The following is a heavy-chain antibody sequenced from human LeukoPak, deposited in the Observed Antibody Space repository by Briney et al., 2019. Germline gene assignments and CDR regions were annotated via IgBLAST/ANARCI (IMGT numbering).Heavy chain of an antibody. D-gene: IGHD1-26*01. J-gene: IGHJ3*02. Sequence: PSETLSLTCTVSGGSISSYYRSWIRQPPGKGLEWIGYIYYSGSTNYNPSLKSRVTISVDTSKNQFSLKLSSVTAADTAVYYCARDRRGWELLRLSGAFDIWGQGTMVTVSS. CDR1: GGSISSYY. CDR3: ARDRRGWELLRLSGAFDI. V-gene: IGHV4-59*01. CDR2: IYYSGST.